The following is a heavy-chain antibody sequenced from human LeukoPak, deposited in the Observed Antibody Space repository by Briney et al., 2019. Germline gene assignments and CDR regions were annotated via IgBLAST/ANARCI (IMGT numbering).Heavy chain of an antibody. CDR2: INPNSGDI. CDR3: ARGLGWDSGTYLGA. CDR1: GYTFTGYY. D-gene: IGHD1-26*01. Sequence: ASVKVSCKASGYTFTGYYMHWVRQAPRQGLEWMGWINPNSGDINYAQKFQGRVSMTRDTSISTAYMDLSGLGSYDTTLYYCARGLGWDSGTYLGAWGQGTLVTDSS. V-gene: IGHV1-2*02. J-gene: IGHJ5*02.